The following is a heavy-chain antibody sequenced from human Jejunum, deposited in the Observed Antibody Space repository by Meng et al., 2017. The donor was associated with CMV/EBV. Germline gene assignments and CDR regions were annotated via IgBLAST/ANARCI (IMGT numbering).Heavy chain of an antibody. J-gene: IGHJ4*02. CDR2: IYYNGRT. Sequence: GTVTPQQNRTLPSTALGSPTSIGYYSWSCLRQPPGKGLEWIGYIYYNGRTDYNPSLESRVTISLDTSKNQFSLKLTSITVADTAVYYCATRIPDTSGYYYGVFDFWGQGALVTVSS. CDR3: ATRIPDTSGYYYGVFDF. D-gene: IGHD3-22*01. V-gene: IGHV4-30-4*01. CDR1: GSPTSIGYYS.